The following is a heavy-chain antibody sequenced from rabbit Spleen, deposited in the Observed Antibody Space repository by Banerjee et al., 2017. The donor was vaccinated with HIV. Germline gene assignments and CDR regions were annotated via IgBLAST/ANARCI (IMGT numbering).Heavy chain of an antibody. J-gene: IGHJ4*01. D-gene: IGHD4-1*01. CDR3: AREGSGQVFFNL. CDR1: GVSFSGDSY. Sequence: QSLEESGGDLVKPGASLTLTCIASGVSFSGDSYMCWVRQAPGKGLEWIGIIYPITETTYYANWVNGRFTISSDNAQNTVDLQMNSLTAADTATYFCAREGSGQVFFNLWGPGTLVTVS. CDR2: IYPITETT. V-gene: IGHV1S40*01.